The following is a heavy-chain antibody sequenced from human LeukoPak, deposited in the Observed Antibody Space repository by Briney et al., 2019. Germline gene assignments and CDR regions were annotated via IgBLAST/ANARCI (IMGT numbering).Heavy chain of an antibody. CDR2: IYPGDSDI. Sequence: RGEYLKISCKASRYSSASYWIAWVRQMPGKGLEWMGIIYPGDSDIIYSPSFQGQVTISADKSISTAYLQWSSLKASDTAMYYCASDDYGDYVLWGQGTLVTVSS. CDR1: RYSSASYW. V-gene: IGHV5-51*01. CDR3: ASDDYGDYVL. D-gene: IGHD4-17*01. J-gene: IGHJ4*02.